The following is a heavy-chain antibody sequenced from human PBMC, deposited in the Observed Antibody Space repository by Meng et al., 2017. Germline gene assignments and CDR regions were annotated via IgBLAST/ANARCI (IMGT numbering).Heavy chain of an antibody. CDR2: ISSSGSTI. J-gene: IGHJ2*01. D-gene: IGHD2-15*01. Sequence: QGRPVVFGGGSGKPGGSLRLSCAASGFTFIDYYISWIRQAPGKGLEWVSYISSSGSTIYYADSVKGRFTISRDNAKNSLYLQMNSLRAEDTAVYYCARASVGVYFDLWGRGTLVTVSS. CDR1: GFTFIDYY. CDR3: ARASVGVYFDL. V-gene: IGHV3-11*01.